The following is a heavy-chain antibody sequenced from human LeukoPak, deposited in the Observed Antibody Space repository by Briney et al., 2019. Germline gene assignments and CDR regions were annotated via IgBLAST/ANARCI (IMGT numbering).Heavy chain of an antibody. V-gene: IGHV4-34*01. Sequence: PSETPSLTCAVYGGSFSGYYWSWIRQPPGKGLEWIGEINHSGSTNYNPSLKSRVTISVDTSKNQFSLKLSSVTAVDTAVYYCARVSGITVTTSWFDPWGQGTLVTVSS. D-gene: IGHD4-17*01. CDR2: INHSGST. CDR3: ARVSGITVTTSWFDP. J-gene: IGHJ5*02. CDR1: GGSFSGYY.